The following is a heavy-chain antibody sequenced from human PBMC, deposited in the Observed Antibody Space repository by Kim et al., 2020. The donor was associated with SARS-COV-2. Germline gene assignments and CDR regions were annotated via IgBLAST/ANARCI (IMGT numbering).Heavy chain of an antibody. J-gene: IGHJ4*02. CDR3: AGPYCSSTSCLVDF. D-gene: IGHD2-2*01. CDR1: GGSISSSSYY. Sequence: SETLSLTCTVSGGSISSSSYYWGWIRQLPGKGLEWIGSIYYSGSSYYSPSLKSRVTISVDTSKNQFSLKLSSVTAADTAVYYCAGPYCSSTSCLVDFWGQGALVTVSS. V-gene: IGHV4-39*01. CDR2: IYYSGSS.